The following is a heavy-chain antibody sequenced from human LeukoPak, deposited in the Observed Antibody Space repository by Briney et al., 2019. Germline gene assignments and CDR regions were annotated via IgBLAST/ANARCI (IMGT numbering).Heavy chain of an antibody. J-gene: IGHJ5*02. Sequence: ASVKVSCKASGYTFTSYGISWVRQAPGQGLEWMGWISAYNGNTNYAQKLQGRVTMTTDTSTSTAYMELRSLRSDDTAVHYCAREVGYCSSTSCYLRHGLNWFDPWGQGTLVTVSS. CDR1: GYTFTSYG. CDR2: ISAYNGNT. CDR3: AREVGYCSSTSCYLRHGLNWFDP. V-gene: IGHV1-18*01. D-gene: IGHD2-2*01.